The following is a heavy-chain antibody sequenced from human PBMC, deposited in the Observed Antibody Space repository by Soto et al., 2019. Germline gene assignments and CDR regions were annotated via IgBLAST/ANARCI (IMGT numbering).Heavy chain of an antibody. Sequence: ASVKVSCKVSGYTLTELSIHWVRQAPGKGLEWMGGFDPEDGGTIYAQSFQGRVTMTEDTSTDTAHMELSSLRSEDTSVYYCATRATVGIYYYYGLDVWGQGTTVTVS. V-gene: IGHV1-24*01. CDR3: ATRATVGIYYYYGLDV. CDR2: FDPEDGGT. D-gene: IGHD4-17*01. J-gene: IGHJ6*02. CDR1: GYTLTELS.